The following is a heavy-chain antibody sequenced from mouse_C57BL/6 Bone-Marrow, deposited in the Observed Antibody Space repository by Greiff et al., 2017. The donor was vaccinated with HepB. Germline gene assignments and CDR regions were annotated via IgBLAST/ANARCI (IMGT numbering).Heavy chain of an antibody. V-gene: IGHV5-16*01. J-gene: IGHJ3*01. CDR3: ARFITIEGFAY. CDR1: GFTFSDYY. CDR2: INYDGSST. Sequence: EVKLMESEGGLVQPGSSMKLSCTASGFTFSDYYMAWVRQVPEKGLEWVANINYDGSSTYYLDSLKSRFIISRDNAKNILYLQMSSLKSEDTATYYCARFITIEGFAYWGQGTLVTVSA. D-gene: IGHD1-1*02.